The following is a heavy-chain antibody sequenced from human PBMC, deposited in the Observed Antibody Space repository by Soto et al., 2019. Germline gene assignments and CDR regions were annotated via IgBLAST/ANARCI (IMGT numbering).Heavy chain of an antibody. D-gene: IGHD3-16*01. V-gene: IGHV1-18*01. CDR2: ISAYNGNT. J-gene: IGHJ4*02. Sequence: ASVKVSCKASGYTFATYAVSWVRQAPGQGLEWMGWISAYNGNTITAQKFQGRVTLTTDTSTSTAYMALTSLTSDDTAVYYCARVGGALGDLDYWGQGTLVTVSS. CDR3: ARVGGALGDLDY. CDR1: GYTFATYA.